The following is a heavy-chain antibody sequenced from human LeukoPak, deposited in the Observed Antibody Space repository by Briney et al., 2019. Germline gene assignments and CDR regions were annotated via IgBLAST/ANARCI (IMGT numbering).Heavy chain of an antibody. V-gene: IGHV3-30*03. CDR3: AARDY. CDR1: GFPLSSYG. CDR2: ISYEGSNK. J-gene: IGHJ4*02. Sequence: QTGGSLRLSCAACGFPLSSYGMPWVRQAPGKGLEWVAVISYEGSNKYYADSVKGRFTICRDNYKNTLYLQMNSPRAEDMAVYYRAARDYWGEGTLVIVSS.